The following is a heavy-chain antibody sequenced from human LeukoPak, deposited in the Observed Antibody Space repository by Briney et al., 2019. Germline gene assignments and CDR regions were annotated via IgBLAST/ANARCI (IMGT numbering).Heavy chain of an antibody. J-gene: IGHJ4*02. CDR1: GYTFTNYI. D-gene: IGHD5-18*01. Sequence: ASVKVSCKTSGYTFTNYIMNWVRQAPGQGLEWMGWINTNTGDPMYAQGFTGRFVFSLDTYVSTANLQISSLQAEDTAVYFCARSKLGYNYGYDFWGQGTLVTVSS. CDR3: ARSKLGYNYGYDF. CDR2: INTNTGDP. V-gene: IGHV7-4-1*02.